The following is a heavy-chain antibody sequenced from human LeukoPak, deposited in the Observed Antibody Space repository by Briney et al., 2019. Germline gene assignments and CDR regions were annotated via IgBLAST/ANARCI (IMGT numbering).Heavy chain of an antibody. D-gene: IGHD3-10*01. CDR3: ARDQYYYGSGSLHMDV. Sequence: SETLSLTCTVSGGSISSYYWSWIRQPAGKGLEWIGRIYTSGSTNYNPSLKSRVTMSVDTSKNQFSLKLSSVTAAVTAVYYCARDQYYYGSGSLHMDVWGKGTTVTISS. J-gene: IGHJ6*03. CDR2: IYTSGST. V-gene: IGHV4-4*07. CDR1: GGSISSYY.